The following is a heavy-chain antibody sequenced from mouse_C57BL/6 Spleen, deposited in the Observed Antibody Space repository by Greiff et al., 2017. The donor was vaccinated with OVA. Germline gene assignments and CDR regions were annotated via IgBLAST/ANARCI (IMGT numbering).Heavy chain of an antibody. D-gene: IGHD1-1*01. Sequence: QVQLQQSGAELVRPGTSVKVSCKASGYAFTNYLIEWVKQRPGQGLEWIGVINPGSGGTNYNEKFKGKATLTADKSSSTAYMQLSSLTSEDSAVYFCARSGYYGSSYFDYLGQGTTLTVSS. V-gene: IGHV1-54*01. CDR2: INPGSGGT. CDR1: GYAFTNYL. J-gene: IGHJ2*01. CDR3: ARSGYYGSSYFDY.